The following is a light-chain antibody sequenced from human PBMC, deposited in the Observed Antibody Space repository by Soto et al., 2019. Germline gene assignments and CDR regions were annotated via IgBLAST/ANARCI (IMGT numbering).Light chain of an antibody. J-gene: IGLJ1*01. Sequence: QSVLTQPPSVSGAPGQTVTIFCTGSSSNIGADYGVRWYQQLPGTAPKLLVYGVNSRPSGVPDRFSGSTSGTSASLAIAGLQAEDEADYYCQSYDSSLGGFYVFGTGTKVTVL. V-gene: IGLV1-40*01. CDR2: GVN. CDR1: SSNIGADYG. CDR3: QSYDSSLGGFYV.